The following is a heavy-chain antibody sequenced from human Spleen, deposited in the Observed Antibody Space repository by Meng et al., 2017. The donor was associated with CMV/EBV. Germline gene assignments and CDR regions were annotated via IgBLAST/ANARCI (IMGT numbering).Heavy chain of an antibody. CDR3: AKGDSSGYTPLDQNYFDY. Sequence: GESLKISCAASGFTFSSYAMGWVRQAPGKGLEWVSVIYSGGSSTYYADSVKGRFTISRDNSKNTLYLQMNSLRAEDTAVYYCAKGDSSGYTPLDQNYFDYWGQGTLVTVSS. V-gene: IGHV3-23*03. CDR1: GFTFSSYA. J-gene: IGHJ4*02. D-gene: IGHD3-22*01. CDR2: IYSGGSST.